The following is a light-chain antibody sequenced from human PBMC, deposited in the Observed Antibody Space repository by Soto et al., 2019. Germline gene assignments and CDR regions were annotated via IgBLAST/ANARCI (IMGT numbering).Light chain of an antibody. CDR3: QVWDSCCDVI. CDR2: GDS. CDR1: NIGSKS. Sequence: SYELTQPPSVSVAPGQKARITWGGTNIGSKSVHWYQQRPGQAPVLVVYGDSDRPSGTPERFSGSNSGNTATLTISRVEAGDEADYYCQVWDSCCDVIFGGGTKLTVL. J-gene: IGLJ2*01. V-gene: IGLV3-21*02.